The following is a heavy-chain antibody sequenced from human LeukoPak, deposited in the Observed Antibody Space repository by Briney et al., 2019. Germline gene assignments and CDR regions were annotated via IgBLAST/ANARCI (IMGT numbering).Heavy chain of an antibody. J-gene: IGHJ6*03. CDR1: GGSIRSDY. CDR3: ARMVAARPYYMDV. Sequence: KPSETLSLTCTVSGGSIRSDYWSWIRQPPGKGLEWIGYIYYSGSTNYNPSLKSRVTISVDTSKNQFSLKLSSVTAADTAVYYCARMVAARPYYMDVWGKGTTVTVSS. V-gene: IGHV4-59*01. CDR2: IYYSGST. D-gene: IGHD2-15*01.